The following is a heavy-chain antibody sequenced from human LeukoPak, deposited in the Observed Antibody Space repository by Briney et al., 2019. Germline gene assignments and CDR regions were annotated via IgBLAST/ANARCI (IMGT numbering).Heavy chain of an antibody. J-gene: IGHJ4*02. Sequence: GGSLRLSCAASGFTFSSYSMNWVRQAPGKGLEWVSSISSSSSYIYYADSVKGRFTISRDNAKNSLYLQMNSLRAEDTAVYYCARDRGYSYGYEQFDYWGQGTLVTVSS. CDR2: ISSSSSYI. D-gene: IGHD5-18*01. CDR1: GFTFSSYS. V-gene: IGHV3-21*01. CDR3: ARDRGYSYGYEQFDY.